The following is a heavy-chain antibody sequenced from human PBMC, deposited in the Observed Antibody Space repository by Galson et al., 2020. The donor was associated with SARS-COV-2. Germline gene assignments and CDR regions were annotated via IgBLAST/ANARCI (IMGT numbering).Heavy chain of an antibody. CDR1: GYTLTKLS. V-gene: IGHV1-24*01. CDR2: LDPEDGET. D-gene: IGHD4-17*01. J-gene: IGHJ6*04. Sequence: DSGKACCEVSGYTLTKLSIHWVRQAPGKGLEWTGGLDPEDGETIYAQKFQGRVTMTEDTSTDTAYMELSSLRSEDTAVYYCATGIDKSPVGERGMDVWGKGTTVTVSS. CDR3: ATGIDKSPVGERGMDV.